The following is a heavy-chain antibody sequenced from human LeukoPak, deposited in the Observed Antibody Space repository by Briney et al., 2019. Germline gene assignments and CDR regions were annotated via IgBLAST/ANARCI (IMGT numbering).Heavy chain of an antibody. CDR1: GFTFSSYA. CDR3: ARRGYYGSGSYYKGPFDY. CDR2: ISYDGSNK. J-gene: IGHJ4*02. D-gene: IGHD3-10*01. V-gene: IGHV3-30-3*01. Sequence: GRSLRLSCAASGFTFSSYAMHWVRQAPGKGLEWVAVISYDGSNKYYADSVKGRFTISRDNSKNTLYLQMNSLRAEDTAVYYCARRGYYGSGSYYKGPFDYWGQGTLVTVSS.